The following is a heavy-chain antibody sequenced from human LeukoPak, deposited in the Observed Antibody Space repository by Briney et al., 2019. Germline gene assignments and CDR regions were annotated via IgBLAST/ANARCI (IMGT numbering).Heavy chain of an antibody. CDR1: GYTFTGYY. J-gene: IGHJ6*03. CDR2: IDPNSGGT. CDR3: ARYDGNYYYYYMDV. D-gene: IGHD4-23*01. Sequence: GASVKVSCKASGYTFTGYYMHWVRQAPGQGLEWMGWIDPNSGGTNYAQKFQGRVTRTRDTSISTAYMELSRLRSDDTAVYYCARYDGNYYYYYMDVWGKGTTVTVSS. V-gene: IGHV1-2*02.